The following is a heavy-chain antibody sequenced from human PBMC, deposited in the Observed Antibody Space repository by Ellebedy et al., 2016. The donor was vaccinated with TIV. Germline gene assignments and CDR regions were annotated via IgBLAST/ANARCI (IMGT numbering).Heavy chain of an antibody. CDR3: ARDLSTMIVVVTTDGAFDI. D-gene: IGHD3-22*01. CDR1: GGSISSSSYY. V-gene: IGHV4-39*07. CDR2: IYYSGST. J-gene: IGHJ3*02. Sequence: SETLSLXCTVSGGSISSSSYYWGWIRQPPGKGLEWIGSIYYSGSTYYNPSLKSRVTISVDTSKNQFSLKLSSVTAADTAVYYCARDLSTMIVVVTTDGAFDIWGQGTMNTVSS.